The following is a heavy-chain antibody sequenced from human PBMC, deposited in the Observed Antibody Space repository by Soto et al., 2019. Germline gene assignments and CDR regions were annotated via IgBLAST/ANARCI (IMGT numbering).Heavy chain of an antibody. D-gene: IGHD2-2*01. Sequence: PGGSLRLSCAASGFTFSSYGMHWVRQAPGKGLEWVAVISYDGSNKYYADSVKGRFTISRDNSKNTLYLQMNSLRAEDAAVYYCAKSTSPADGTYYFDYWGQGTLVTVSS. J-gene: IGHJ4*02. CDR2: ISYDGSNK. CDR3: AKSTSPADGTYYFDY. V-gene: IGHV3-30*18. CDR1: GFTFSSYG.